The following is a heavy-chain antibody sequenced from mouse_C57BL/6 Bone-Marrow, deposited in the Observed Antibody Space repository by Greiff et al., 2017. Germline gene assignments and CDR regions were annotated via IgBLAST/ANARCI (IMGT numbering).Heavy chain of an antibody. J-gene: IGHJ3*01. CDR3: ARIYYDYDAWFAY. CDR1: GYTFTSYG. Sequence: VMLVESGAELARPGASVKLSCKASGYTFTSYGISWVKQRTGQGLEWIGEIYPRSGNTYYNEKFKGKATLTADKSSSTAYMELRSLTSEDSAVYFCARIYYDYDAWFAYWGQGTLVTVSA. V-gene: IGHV1-81*01. D-gene: IGHD2-4*01. CDR2: IYPRSGNT.